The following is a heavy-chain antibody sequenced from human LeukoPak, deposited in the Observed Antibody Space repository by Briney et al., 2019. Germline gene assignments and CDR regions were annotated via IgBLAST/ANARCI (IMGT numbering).Heavy chain of an antibody. J-gene: IGHJ5*02. CDR3: AREGTRFDP. Sequence: SETLSLTCTVSGGSITSSFYWSWIRQSPGKGLEWIGYIYNSGGTKYNPSLKSRLTISVDTSKNQFSLNLSSVTAADTAVYYCAREGTRFDPWGQGTLVTVSS. CDR1: GGSITSSFY. CDR2: IYNSGGT. V-gene: IGHV4-59*01. D-gene: IGHD3-10*01.